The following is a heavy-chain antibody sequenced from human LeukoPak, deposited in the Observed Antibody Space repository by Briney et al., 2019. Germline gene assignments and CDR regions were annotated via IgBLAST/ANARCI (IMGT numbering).Heavy chain of an antibody. V-gene: IGHV3-30-3*01. Sequence: PGRSLRLSCAASGFTFSNYALLWVRQAPGKGLGWVAVISYDGSNKYYADSVKGRFTISRDNSKNTIYLQVDSLRAEDTAVYYCARDLPTPCLEWGDYWGQGTLVTVSS. J-gene: IGHJ4*02. CDR3: ARDLPTPCLEWGDY. D-gene: IGHD1-26*01. CDR1: GFTFSNYA. CDR2: ISYDGSNK.